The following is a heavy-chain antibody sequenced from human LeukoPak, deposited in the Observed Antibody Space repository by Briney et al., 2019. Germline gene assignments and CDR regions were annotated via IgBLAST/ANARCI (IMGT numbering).Heavy chain of an antibody. CDR1: GFSFSLYA. J-gene: IGHJ4*02. CDR2: IDSGSDDI. CDR3: ERETYQPSLIDY. D-gene: IGHD2-2*01. Sequence: PGGSLRLSCAASGFSFSLYAMNWVRQAPGKGLEWVAYIDSGSDDIHYADYVRGRFTISRENAKNTLYLQMKSLRDEDTAVYYCERETYQPSLIDYWGQGTLVTVSS. V-gene: IGHV3-21*05.